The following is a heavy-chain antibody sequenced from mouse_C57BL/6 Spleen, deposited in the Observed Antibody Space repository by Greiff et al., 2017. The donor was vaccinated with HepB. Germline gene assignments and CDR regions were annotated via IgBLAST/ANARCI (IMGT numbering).Heavy chain of an antibody. CDR2: INPNNGGT. V-gene: IGHV1-22*01. CDR1: GYTFTDYN. CDR3: ARGGSSPPWFAY. J-gene: IGHJ3*01. D-gene: IGHD1-1*01. Sequence: VQLQQSGPELVKPGASVKMSCKASGYTFTDYNMHWVKQSHGKSLEWIGYINPNNGGTSYNQKFKGKATLTVNKSSSTAYMELRSLTSEDSAVYYCARGGSSPPWFAYWGQGTLVTVSA.